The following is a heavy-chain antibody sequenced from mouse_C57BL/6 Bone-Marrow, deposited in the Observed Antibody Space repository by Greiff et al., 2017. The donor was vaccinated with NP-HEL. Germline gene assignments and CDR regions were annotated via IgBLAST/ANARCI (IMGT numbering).Heavy chain of an antibody. CDR2: IYPRSGTT. CDR1: GYTFPSYG. Sequence: QVQLQQSGAELARPGASVKLSCKASGYTFPSYGISWVKQRTGQGLEWIGEIYPRSGTTYYNEKFKGKATLTADKSSSTAYMELRSLTSEDSAVYFCAKSLYYGNYGYAMDYWGQGTSVTVSS. J-gene: IGHJ4*01. CDR3: AKSLYYGNYGYAMDY. D-gene: IGHD2-1*01. V-gene: IGHV1-81*01.